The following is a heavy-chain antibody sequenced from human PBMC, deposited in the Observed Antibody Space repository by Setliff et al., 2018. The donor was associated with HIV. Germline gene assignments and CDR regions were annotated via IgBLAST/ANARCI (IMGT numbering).Heavy chain of an antibody. CDR1: GGSIRDSKYF. CDR2: IYYSGST. V-gene: IGHV4-39*07. D-gene: IGHD3-16*01. CDR3: AKTVVGDSYALPNDGFDI. Sequence: SETLSLTCAVSGGSIRDSKYFWGWIRQSPGKGLEWIGSIYYSGSTNYNPSLKSRATMSVDTSNNRFSLKLSSVTALDTAVYYCAKTVVGDSYALPNDGFDIWGQGTMVTVSS. J-gene: IGHJ3*02.